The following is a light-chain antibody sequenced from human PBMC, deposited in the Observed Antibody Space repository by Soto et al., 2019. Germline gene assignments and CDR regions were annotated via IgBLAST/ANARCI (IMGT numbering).Light chain of an antibody. J-gene: IGKJ3*01. CDR3: QQANSFPFT. V-gene: IGKV1-12*01. Sequence: DIQMTQSPSSVSASVGDRVTITCRASQDISSWLAWYQQKPGKAPKLLIYTASSLQSGVPSRFSGSGSGTDFTLSITSLQHEDFATYYCQQANSFPFTFGPGTKVDIK. CDR1: QDISSW. CDR2: TAS.